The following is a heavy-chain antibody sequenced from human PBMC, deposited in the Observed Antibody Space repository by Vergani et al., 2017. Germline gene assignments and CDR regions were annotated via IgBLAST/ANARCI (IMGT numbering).Heavy chain of an antibody. D-gene: IGHD2-2*01. V-gene: IGHV4-39*01. CDR2: IYYSGST. CDR3: ARRWVVVVPAAMTGWFDP. J-gene: IGHJ5*02. Sequence: QLQLQESGPGLVKPSETLSLNCTVSGRSISSSSYYWGWIRQPPGKGLEWIGSIYYSGSTYYNPSLKSRVTISVDTSKNQFFLKLSSVTAADTAVYYCARRWVVVVPAAMTGWFDPWGQGTLVTVSS. CDR1: GRSISSSSYY.